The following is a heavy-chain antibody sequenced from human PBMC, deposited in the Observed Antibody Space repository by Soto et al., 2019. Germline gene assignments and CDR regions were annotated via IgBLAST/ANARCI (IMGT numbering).Heavy chain of an antibody. CDR2: IYWDDDN. V-gene: IGHV2-5*02. CDR1: GFSLDTSGVG. D-gene: IGHD3-9*01. J-gene: IGHJ4*02. Sequence: QITLKESGPTLVKPTQTLTLTCTFSGFSLDTSGVGVGWIRQPPGKTLEWLALIYWDDDNRYSPSLNSRLTITKDTSKNQVVLRMTNVDPVDTATYYCAHIFDFDWVWAFEYWGQGALVTVSS. CDR3: AHIFDFDWVWAFEY.